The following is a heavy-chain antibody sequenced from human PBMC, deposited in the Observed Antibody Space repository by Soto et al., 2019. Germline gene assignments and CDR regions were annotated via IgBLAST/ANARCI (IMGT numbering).Heavy chain of an antibody. J-gene: IGHJ5*02. V-gene: IGHV4-39*01. CDR3: ARGYRGPNWFDP. CDR2: IYYSGST. D-gene: IGHD5-12*01. Sequence: QLQLQESGPGLVKPSETLSLTCTVSGGSISSRSYYWGWIRQPPGKGLEWIGSIYYSGSTYYNPSLKSRVTISVDTSKNQFSLKLSSVTAVDTAVYYCARGYRGPNWFDPWGQGTLVTVSS. CDR1: GGSISSRSYY.